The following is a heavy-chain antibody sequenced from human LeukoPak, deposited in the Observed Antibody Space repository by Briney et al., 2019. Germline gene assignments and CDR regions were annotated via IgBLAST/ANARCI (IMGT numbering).Heavy chain of an antibody. CDR2: ISYDGSNK. V-gene: IGHV3-30-3*01. Sequence: GGSLRLSCAASGFTFSSYAMHWVRQAPGKGLEWVAVISYDGSNKYYADSVKGRFTISRDNSKNTLYLQMNSLRAEDTAVYYRARDRAYGDGGRLGWFDPWGQGTLVTVSS. CDR3: ARDRAYGDGGRLGWFDP. D-gene: IGHD4-17*01. CDR1: GFTFSSYA. J-gene: IGHJ5*02.